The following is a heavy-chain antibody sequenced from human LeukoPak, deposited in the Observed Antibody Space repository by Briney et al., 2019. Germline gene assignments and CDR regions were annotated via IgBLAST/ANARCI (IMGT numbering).Heavy chain of an antibody. CDR1: GFTFSSYA. J-gene: IGHJ4*02. D-gene: IGHD6-6*01. CDR3: AKEQSSSGFFHY. CDR2: ISGRGDRT. V-gene: IGHV3-23*01. Sequence: GGSLRLSCAASGFTFSSYAMSWVRQAPGKGLEWVSAISGRGDRTYYADSVKGRFTISRDNSKNTLYLQMNSLRAEDTAVYYCAKEQSSSGFFHYWGQGTLVTVSS.